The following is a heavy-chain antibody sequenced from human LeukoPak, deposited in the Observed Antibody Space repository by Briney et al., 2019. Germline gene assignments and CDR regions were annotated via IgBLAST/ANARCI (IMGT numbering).Heavy chain of an antibody. Sequence: GGTLRLSCAASGFTFSSYDMSWVRQAPGKGLEWVSLISWDGDTTYYADSVKGRFTISRDNSKNTLYLQMNSLRAEDTAVYYCAKVANRGWGDAFDIWGQGTMVTISS. V-gene: IGHV3-23*01. CDR3: AKVANRGWGDAFDI. J-gene: IGHJ3*02. D-gene: IGHD3-10*01. CDR2: ISWDGDTT. CDR1: GFTFSSYD.